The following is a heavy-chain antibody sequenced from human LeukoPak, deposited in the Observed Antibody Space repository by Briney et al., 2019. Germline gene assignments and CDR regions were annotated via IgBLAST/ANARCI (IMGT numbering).Heavy chain of an antibody. CDR2: IGSSTTYI. Sequence: PGGSLRLSCAASGFTFSSSYSMNWVRQAPGKGLEWVSSIGSSTTYIYYADSVKGRFTISRDNSKNTLYLQMNSLRAEDTAVYYCAKGDRIAAAGTTVEPPVWGKGTTVTVSS. CDR1: GFTFSSSYS. CDR3: AKGDRIAAAGTTVEPPV. J-gene: IGHJ6*04. V-gene: IGHV3-21*04. D-gene: IGHD6-13*01.